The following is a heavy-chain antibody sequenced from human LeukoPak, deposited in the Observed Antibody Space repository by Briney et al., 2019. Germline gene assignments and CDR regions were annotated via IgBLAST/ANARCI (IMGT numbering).Heavy chain of an antibody. J-gene: IGHJ4*02. Sequence: GGSLRLSCAVSGFTVSGNYMSWVRQAPGKGLEWVSLIYSGGTTYYADSVKGRFTISRDNSKNTLYLQMNSLRAEGTAVYYCARVRQAGYYYDSSGYHGLDYWGQGTLVTVSS. CDR1: GFTVSGNY. D-gene: IGHD3-22*01. CDR3: ARVRQAGYYYDSSGYHGLDY. V-gene: IGHV3-53*01. CDR2: IYSGGTT.